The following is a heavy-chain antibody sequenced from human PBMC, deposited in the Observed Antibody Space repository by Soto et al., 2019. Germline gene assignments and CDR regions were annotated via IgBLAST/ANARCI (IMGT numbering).Heavy chain of an antibody. D-gene: IGHD4-17*01. Sequence: PSETLSLTCTVSGGSISSGGYYWSWIRQRPGKGLEWIGYIYYSGNTYYNPSLKSRVTISVDTSKNQFSLKLNSVTAADTAVYYCARADYGGNSDFDYWGQGTLVTVSS. V-gene: IGHV4-31*03. CDR3: ARADYGGNSDFDY. CDR2: IYYSGNT. J-gene: IGHJ4*02. CDR1: GGSISSGGYY.